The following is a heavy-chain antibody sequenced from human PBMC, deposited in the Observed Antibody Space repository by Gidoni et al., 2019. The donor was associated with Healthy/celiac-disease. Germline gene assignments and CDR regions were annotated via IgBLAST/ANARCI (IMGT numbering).Heavy chain of an antibody. D-gene: IGHD1-26*01. J-gene: IGHJ2*01. V-gene: IGHV4-61*02. CDR3: ARVRSGSYYAWYFDL. CDR2: IYTSGST. CDR1: GGPISSGSYY. Sequence: QVQLQESGPGLVKPSQTLSLTCTVPGGPISSGSYYWSWIRQPAGKGLEWIGRIYTSGSTNYNPSLKSRVTMSVDTSKNQFSLKLSSVTAADTAVYYCARVRSGSYYAWYFDLWGRGTLVTVSS.